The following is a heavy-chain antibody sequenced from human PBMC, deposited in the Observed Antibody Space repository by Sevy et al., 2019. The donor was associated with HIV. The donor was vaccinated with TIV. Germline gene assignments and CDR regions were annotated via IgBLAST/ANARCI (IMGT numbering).Heavy chain of an antibody. J-gene: IGHJ3*02. V-gene: IGHV3-53*01. CDR1: GFTVSSNY. CDR2: IYSGGST. Sequence: GGSLRLSCAASGFTVSSNYMSWVRQAPGKGLEWVSVIYSGGSTYYADSVKGRFTISRDNSKNTLYLQMNSLRGEDTAMYYCARAANRYCSGGSCYQHAFDIWGQGTMVTVSS. CDR3: ARAANRYCSGGSCYQHAFDI. D-gene: IGHD2-15*01.